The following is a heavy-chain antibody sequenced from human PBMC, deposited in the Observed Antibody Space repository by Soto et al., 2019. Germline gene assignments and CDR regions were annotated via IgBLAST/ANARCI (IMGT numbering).Heavy chain of an antibody. D-gene: IGHD6-13*01. J-gene: IGHJ6*02. CDR2: IDPSDSYT. Sequence: GESLKISCKGSGYSFTSYWISWVRQMPGKGLEWMGRIDPSDSYTNYSPSFQGHVTISADKSISTAYLQWSSLKASDTAMYYCARHIQGAAAGNDYYYYYGMDVWGQGTTVTVSS. CDR1: GYSFTSYW. V-gene: IGHV5-10-1*01. CDR3: ARHIQGAAAGNDYYYYYGMDV.